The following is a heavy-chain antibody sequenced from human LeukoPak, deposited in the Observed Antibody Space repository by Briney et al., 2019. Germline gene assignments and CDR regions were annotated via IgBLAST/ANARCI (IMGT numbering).Heavy chain of an antibody. J-gene: IGHJ4*02. Sequence: ASVKVSCKTSGYSFSNYGINWVRQAPGQGLEWMGWISAYNGNTNYAQKLQGRVTMTTDTSTSTAYMELRSLRSDDTAVYYCARSPYKRSGPRGPPFWWGQGTLVTVSS. CDR1: GYSFSNYG. CDR2: ISAYNGNT. D-gene: IGHD2-15*01. V-gene: IGHV1-18*01. CDR3: ARSPYKRSGPRGPPFW.